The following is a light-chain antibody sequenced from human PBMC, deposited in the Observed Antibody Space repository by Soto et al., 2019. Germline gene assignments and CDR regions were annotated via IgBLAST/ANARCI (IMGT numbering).Light chain of an antibody. CDR2: GAS. V-gene: IGKV3-15*01. CDR3: QQYNNWPRT. CDR1: QSFSSN. J-gene: IGKJ5*01. Sequence: EIVMTQSPATLSVSPGERATLSCRASQSFSSNLAWYQQKPGQAPRLLIYGASTRATGVPAMFSGSGSGTEFTLTISSLQSEDFAVYSCQQYNNWPRTFGQGTRLEIK.